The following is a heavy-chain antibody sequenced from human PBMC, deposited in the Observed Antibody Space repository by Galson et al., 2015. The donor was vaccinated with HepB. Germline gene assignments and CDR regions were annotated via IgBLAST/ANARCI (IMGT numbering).Heavy chain of an antibody. CDR1: GSKFTNYN. Sequence: SVKVSCKASGSKFTNYNIHWIRQAPGQGLEWMARINPRGGDTTFSQTFRDRVTVTSETSTSTVYMEMNSLTSEDAAVYYCSRFDCYCGLDVWGQGTAVIVSS. D-gene: IGHD2-21*01. V-gene: IGHV1-46*03. CDR3: SRFDCYCGLDV. CDR2: INPRGGDT. J-gene: IGHJ6*02.